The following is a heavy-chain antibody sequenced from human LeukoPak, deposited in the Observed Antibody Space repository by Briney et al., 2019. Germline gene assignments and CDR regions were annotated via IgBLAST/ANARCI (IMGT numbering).Heavy chain of an antibody. CDR2: IRYDGSNK. Sequence: GGSLRLSCAASGCTFSSYGMHWVRQAPGKGLEGVAFIRYDGSNKYYADSVRGRFTISRDNSKKTLYLQMNSLRAEDTAVYYCAKDGSYCSSISCYFDSWGQGTLVTVSS. V-gene: IGHV3-30*02. D-gene: IGHD2-2*01. J-gene: IGHJ4*02. CDR1: GCTFSSYG. CDR3: AKDGSYCSSISCYFDS.